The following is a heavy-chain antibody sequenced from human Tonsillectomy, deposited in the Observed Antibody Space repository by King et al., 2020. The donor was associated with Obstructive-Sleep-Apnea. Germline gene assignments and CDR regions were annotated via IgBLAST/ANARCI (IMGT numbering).Heavy chain of an antibody. J-gene: IGHJ6*02. D-gene: IGHD3-10*01. CDR1: GGSFSGYY. V-gene: IGHV4-34*01. CDR3: AAEGNYYYGMDV. Sequence: QVQLQQWGAGLLKPSEPLSLTCAVYGGSFSGYYWSWIRQPPGKGLEWIGEINHSGSTNYNPSLKSRVTISVDTSKNQFSLKLSSVTAADTAVYYCAAEGNYYYGMDVWGQGTTVTVSS. CDR2: INHSGST.